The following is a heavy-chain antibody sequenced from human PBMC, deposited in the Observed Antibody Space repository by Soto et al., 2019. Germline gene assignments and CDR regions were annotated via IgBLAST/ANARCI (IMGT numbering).Heavy chain of an antibody. D-gene: IGHD3-22*01. V-gene: IGHV3-11*06. CDR2: ISSSSSYT. CDR3: ARSRHRTITMIVVDLDY. Sequence: QVQLVESGGGLVKPGGYLRLACAASGFTFSAYYMSWIRQAPGKGLEWVSYISSSSSYTNYADSVKRRFTISRDNAKNSLYLQMNSLRAEDTAVYYCARSRHRTITMIVVDLDYWGQGTLVTVSS. J-gene: IGHJ4*02. CDR1: GFTFSAYY.